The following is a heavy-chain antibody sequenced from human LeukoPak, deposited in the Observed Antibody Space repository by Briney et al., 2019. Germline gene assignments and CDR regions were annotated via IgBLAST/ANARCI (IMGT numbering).Heavy chain of an antibody. V-gene: IGHV1-2*02. CDR3: ARDGIAVAGGDMQ. CDR2: INPNSGGT. CDR1: GYTFTGYY. J-gene: IGHJ4*02. D-gene: IGHD6-19*01. Sequence: ASVKVSCKASGYTFTGYYMHWVRQAPGQGLEWMGWINPNSGGTNCAQKFQGRVTMTRDTSISTAYMELSRLRSDDTAVYYCARDGIAVAGGDMQWGQGTLVTVSS.